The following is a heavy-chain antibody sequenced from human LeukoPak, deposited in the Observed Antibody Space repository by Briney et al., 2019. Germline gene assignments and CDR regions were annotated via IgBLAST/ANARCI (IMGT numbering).Heavy chain of an antibody. CDR2: INPNNGGT. D-gene: IGHD2-2*01. V-gene: IGHV1-2*02. CDR3: ARDFGSNSCYYLLDY. J-gene: IGHJ4*02. CDR1: EYSFTGYY. Sequence: ASVKVSCKASEYSFTGYYMHWVRQAPGQGLEWMGWINPNNGGTNYAQRFQGRVTMTRDTSISTAYMELSRLRSDDTAVYYCARDFGSNSCYYLLDYWGQGTLVTVSA.